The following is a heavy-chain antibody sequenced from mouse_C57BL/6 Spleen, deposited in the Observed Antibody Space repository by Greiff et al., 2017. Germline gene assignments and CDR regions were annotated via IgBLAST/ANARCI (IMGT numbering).Heavy chain of an antibody. J-gene: IGHJ3*01. Sequence: EVQLQQSGPELVKPGASVKISCKASGYSFTGYYMNWVKQSPEKSLEWIGEINPSTGGTTYNQKFKAKATLTVDKSSSTAYMQLKSLTSEDSAVYYCARPMVTTRAWFAYWGQGTLVTVSA. CDR2: INPSTGGT. CDR1: GYSFTGYY. CDR3: ARPMVTTRAWFAY. D-gene: IGHD2-2*01. V-gene: IGHV1-42*01.